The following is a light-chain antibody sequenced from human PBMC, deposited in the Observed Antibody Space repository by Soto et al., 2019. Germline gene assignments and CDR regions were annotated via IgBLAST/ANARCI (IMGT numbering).Light chain of an antibody. V-gene: IGLV1-44*01. J-gene: IGLJ2*01. CDR3: AAWDDSLNVV. CDR1: NSNIGSNS. CDR2: SNN. Sequence: QSVLTQPPSASGTPGQRVTISCSGSNSNIGSNSVNWYQHLPGTAPRLLIYSNNQRPSGVPDRFSGSKSGTSASLAISGPQSEDEADYYCAAWDDSLNVVFGGGTKLTVL.